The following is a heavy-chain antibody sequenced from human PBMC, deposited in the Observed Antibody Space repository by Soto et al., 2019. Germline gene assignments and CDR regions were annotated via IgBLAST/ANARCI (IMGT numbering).Heavy chain of an antibody. CDR2: ISSDGDTK. CDR3: ASPYNGIPGTGTNF. V-gene: IGHV3-30*03. Sequence: QVQLVESGGGMVQPGTSLRLSCVVSGFTFRNYGMHWVRQAPGKRPEWGAVISSDGDTKSYTDSVKGRFPVSRDNSKSTLYLQMNSLTVEDTAVYYCASPYNGIPGTGTNFWGQGTLVTVSS. D-gene: IGHD1-1*01. CDR1: GFTFRNYG. J-gene: IGHJ4*02.